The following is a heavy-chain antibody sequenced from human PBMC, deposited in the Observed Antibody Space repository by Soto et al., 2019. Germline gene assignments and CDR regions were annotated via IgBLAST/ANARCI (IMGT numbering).Heavy chain of an antibody. V-gene: IGHV4-31*03. D-gene: IGHD2-15*01. Sequence: QVQLQESGPGLVKPSQTLSLTCNVSVGAITNDGYYWSWIRQHPGKALEWIGNIHYSGVTYYNPSLKSRAALSVDISKHQLSLQLNSVTAADTAVYYCARLDLCYDYWGQGILVTVSS. CDR3: ARLDLCYDY. CDR1: VGAITNDGYY. J-gene: IGHJ4*02. CDR2: IHYSGVT.